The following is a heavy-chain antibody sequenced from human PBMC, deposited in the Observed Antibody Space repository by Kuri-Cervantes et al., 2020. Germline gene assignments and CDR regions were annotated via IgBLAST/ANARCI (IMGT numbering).Heavy chain of an antibody. CDR1: GGSFSGYY. V-gene: IGHV4-4*07. J-gene: IGHJ2*01. CDR3: ARDSGFSLARAWYIDL. D-gene: IGHD3-10*01. Sequence: SETLSLTCAVYGGSFSGYYWSWIRQPAGKGLEWIGRVYASGSTNYNPFLKSRVTISVDKSKNQFSLKLNSVTAADTAVYYCARDSGFSLARAWYIDLWGRGTLVTVSS. CDR2: VYASGST.